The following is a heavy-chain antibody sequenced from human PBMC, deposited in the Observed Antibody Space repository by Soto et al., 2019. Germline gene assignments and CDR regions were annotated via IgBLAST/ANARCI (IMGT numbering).Heavy chain of an antibody. D-gene: IGHD3-10*01. V-gene: IGHV3-7*01. Sequence: EVQLVESGGGLVQPGGSLRLSCAASGFTFSSYWMSWVRQAPGKGLEWVANIKQDGSEKYYVDSVKGRFTISRDNAKNSLYLQMNSLRAEDTAVYYCAGEQSYYYGSGIDPWGQGTLVTVSS. CDR2: IKQDGSEK. J-gene: IGHJ5*02. CDR3: AGEQSYYYGSGIDP. CDR1: GFTFSSYW.